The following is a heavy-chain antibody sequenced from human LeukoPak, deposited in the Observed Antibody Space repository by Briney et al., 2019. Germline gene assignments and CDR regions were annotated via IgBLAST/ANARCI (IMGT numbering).Heavy chain of an antibody. Sequence: GGSLRLSCAASGFTFSSYAMHWVRQAPGKGLEWVAVISYDGSNKYYADSVKGRFTISRGNSKNTLYLQMNSLRAEDTAVYYCARDHLLGSYLSYWGQGTLVTVSS. V-gene: IGHV3-30-3*01. CDR1: GFTFSSYA. J-gene: IGHJ4*02. CDR2: ISYDGSNK. CDR3: ARDHLLGSYLSY. D-gene: IGHD1-26*01.